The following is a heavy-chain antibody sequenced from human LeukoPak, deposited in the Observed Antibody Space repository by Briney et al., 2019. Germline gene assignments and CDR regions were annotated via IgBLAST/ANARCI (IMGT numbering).Heavy chain of an antibody. D-gene: IGHD1-26*01. CDR3: ARDGDSGSYYFDY. CDR2: IRSSGSYI. V-gene: IGHV3-21*01. CDR1: GFTFSSYS. J-gene: IGHJ4*02. Sequence: GGSLRLSCAASGFTFSSYSMNWVRQAPGKGLEWVSSIRSSGSYIYYADSMKGRFTISRDNVKNSLYLQMNSLRAGDTAVYYCARDGDSGSYYFDYWGQGTLVTVSS.